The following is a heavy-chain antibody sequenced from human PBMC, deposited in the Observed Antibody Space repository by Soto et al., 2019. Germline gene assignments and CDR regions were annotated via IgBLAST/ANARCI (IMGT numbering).Heavy chain of an antibody. V-gene: IGHV2-70*11. CDR3: ARFNRGYSYGYGFDY. D-gene: IGHD5-18*01. CDR1: GFSLSTSGMC. CDR2: VDWDDDK. Sequence: ASGPTLVNPTQTLTLTCTFSGFSLSTSGMCVSWIRQPPGKALEWLARVDWDDDKYYSTSLKTRLTISKDTSKNQVVLTMTNMDPVDTATYYCARFNRGYSYGYGFDYWGQGILVTVSS. J-gene: IGHJ4*02.